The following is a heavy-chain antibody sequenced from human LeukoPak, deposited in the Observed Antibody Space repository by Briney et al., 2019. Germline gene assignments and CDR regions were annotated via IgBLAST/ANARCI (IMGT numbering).Heavy chain of an antibody. D-gene: IGHD3-22*01. V-gene: IGHV3-23*01. J-gene: IGHJ4*02. CDR2: IGASGYRT. CDR1: GFTFYSYA. CDR3: AKDSHITMIVVVPLDYFDY. Sequence: GGSLRLSCAASGFTFYSYAMGWVRQSPGKGLEWVSAIGASGYRTFYADSVKGRFTISRGNSKNTLYLQMNSLRAEDTAVYYCAKDSHITMIVVVPLDYFDYWGQGTLVTVSS.